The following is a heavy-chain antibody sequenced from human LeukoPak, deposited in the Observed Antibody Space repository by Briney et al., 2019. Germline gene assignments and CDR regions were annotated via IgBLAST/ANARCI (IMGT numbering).Heavy chain of an antibody. Sequence: GGSLRLSCAASGFTFSDYYMSWIRQAPGKGLEWVSYISSSGSTYYADSVKGRFTISRDNSKNTLYLQMNSLRAEDTAVYYCAKTRGYSGYDHFDYWGQGTLVTVSS. CDR2: ISSSGST. CDR3: AKTRGYSGYDHFDY. CDR1: GFTFSDYY. D-gene: IGHD5-12*01. J-gene: IGHJ4*02. V-gene: IGHV3-11*01.